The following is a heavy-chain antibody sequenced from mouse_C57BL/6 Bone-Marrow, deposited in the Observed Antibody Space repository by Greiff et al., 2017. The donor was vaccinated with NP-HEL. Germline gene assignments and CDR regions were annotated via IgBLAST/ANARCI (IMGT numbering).Heavy chain of an antibody. CDR2: INPNNGGT. CDR3: ARREPGSSYFYWYFDV. J-gene: IGHJ1*03. Sequence: EVQLQQSGPELVKPGASVKISCKASGYTFTDYYMNWVKQSHGKSLEWIGDINPNNGGTSYNQKFKGKATLTVDKSSSTAYMELRSLTSEDSAVYYCARREPGSSYFYWYFDVWGTGTTVTVSS. D-gene: IGHD1-1*01. V-gene: IGHV1-26*01. CDR1: GYTFTDYY.